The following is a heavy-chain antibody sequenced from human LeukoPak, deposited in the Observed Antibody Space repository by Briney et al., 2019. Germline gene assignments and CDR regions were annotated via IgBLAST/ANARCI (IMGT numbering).Heavy chain of an antibody. CDR2: ISGSGGST. CDR1: GFTFSSYA. D-gene: IGHD3-10*01. V-gene: IGHV3-23*01. CDR3: AKDLRSLYESGNYGWFDP. J-gene: IGHJ5*02. Sequence: PGGSLRLSCAASGFTFSSYAMSWVRQAPGKGLEWVSAISGSGGSTYYADSVKGRFTISRDNSKNTLYLQMNSLRAEDTAVYYCAKDLRSLYESGNYGWFDPWGQGALVTVSS.